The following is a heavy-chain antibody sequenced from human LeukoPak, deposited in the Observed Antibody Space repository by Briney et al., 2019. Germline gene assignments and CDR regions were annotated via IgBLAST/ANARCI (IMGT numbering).Heavy chain of an antibody. V-gene: IGHV1-18*01. CDR3: AREFAYYYDSSGYYYEDY. J-gene: IGHJ4*02. D-gene: IGHD3-22*01. CDR1: GYTFTSYG. Sequence: EASMKVSCKASGYTFTSYGISWVRQPPGQGLEWMGWISAYNGNTNYAQKLQGRVTMTTDTSTSTAYMELRSLRSDDTAVYYCAREFAYYYDSSGYYYEDYWGQGTLVTVSS. CDR2: ISAYNGNT.